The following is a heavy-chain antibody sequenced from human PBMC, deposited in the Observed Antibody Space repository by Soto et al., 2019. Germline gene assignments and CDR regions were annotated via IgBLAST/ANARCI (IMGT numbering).Heavy chain of an antibody. J-gene: IGHJ4*02. CDR3: ARGGGSWSLTGLDY. CDR2: ISTYHGNT. Sequence: QVQLVQSGAEVKKPGASVKVSCKASGYTFTSYGASWVRQAPGHGLAWMGWISTYHGNTDYAQNFQGRVTLTPDTSTTTVYVELRSLRSDDTAVYYCARGGGSWSLTGLDYWGQGTPVTVSS. CDR1: GYTFTSYG. D-gene: IGHD6-13*01. V-gene: IGHV1-18*01.